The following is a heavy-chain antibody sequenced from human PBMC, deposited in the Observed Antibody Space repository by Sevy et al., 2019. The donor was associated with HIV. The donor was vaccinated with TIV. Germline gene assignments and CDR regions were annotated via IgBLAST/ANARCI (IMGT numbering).Heavy chain of an antibody. CDR1: GFTFGDYC. CDR3: TRWKAAQSIFDY. Sequence: GGSLRLSCTASGFTFGDYCMSWVRQAPGKGLEWVAFLRSDVYGGTVDNAAPVRGSFVIARDASKTIAYLQMNDLKTEDTGVYYCTRWKAAQSIFDYWGQGALVTVSS. V-gene: IGHV3-49*04. J-gene: IGHJ4*02. D-gene: IGHD6-13*01. CDR2: LRSDVYGGTV.